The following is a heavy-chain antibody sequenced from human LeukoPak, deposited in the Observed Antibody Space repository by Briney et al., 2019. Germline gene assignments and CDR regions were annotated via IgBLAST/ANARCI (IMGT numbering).Heavy chain of an antibody. CDR1: GFTVSTNF. CDR3: ARESTVVSPGVFDY. Sequence: GGSLRLSCAASGFTVSTNFLSWVRQAPGKGLEWVSVIYSDGSTYYTDSVKGRFTISRDNFKNTIYLQMNSLRVEDTAVHYCARESTVVSPGVFDYWGQGTLVTVSS. CDR2: IYSDGST. V-gene: IGHV3-66*01. D-gene: IGHD4-23*01. J-gene: IGHJ4*02.